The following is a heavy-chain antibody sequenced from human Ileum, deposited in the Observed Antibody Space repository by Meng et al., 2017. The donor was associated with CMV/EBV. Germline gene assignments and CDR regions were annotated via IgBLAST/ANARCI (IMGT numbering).Heavy chain of an antibody. D-gene: IGHD4/OR15-4a*01. CDR1: GFSLNTSGVG. J-gene: IGHJ4*02. Sequence: ESGLTLVQPTQTLTLTCTFSGFSLNTSGVGFAWIRQPPGTALQWLALIYWGGDQRYNPSLRNRLTITKDTSNNQVVLTMTTMNPVDTATYFCAPHSLEYGGNAYFDSWGQGTLVTVSS. CDR2: IYWGGDQ. V-gene: IGHV2-5*02. CDR3: APHSLEYGGNAYFDS.